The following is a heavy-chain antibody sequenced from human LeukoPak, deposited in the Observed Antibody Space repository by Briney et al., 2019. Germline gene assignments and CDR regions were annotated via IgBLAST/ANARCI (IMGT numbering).Heavy chain of an antibody. D-gene: IGHD6-19*01. Sequence: SETLSLTCSVSGDSIRSYFWSWLRQPPGKGLEWIGFVRASGNTYYNPSLESRVSMSIDTSKTQFSLYLSSLTAADTAVYYCARLGSGWPGIDSWGQGTLVTVSS. CDR2: VRASGNT. J-gene: IGHJ4*02. CDR1: GDSIRSYF. CDR3: ARLGSGWPGIDS. V-gene: IGHV4-59*01.